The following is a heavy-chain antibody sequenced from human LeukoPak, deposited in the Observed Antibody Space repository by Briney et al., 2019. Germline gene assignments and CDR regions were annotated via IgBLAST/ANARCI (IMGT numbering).Heavy chain of an antibody. D-gene: IGHD6-13*01. V-gene: IGHV3-30*18. CDR3: AKGRSYSSPDHFDY. Sequence: PGRSLRLSCAASGFTFSSYGMHWVRQAPGKGLEWVAVISYDGSNTYYADSVRGRFTISRDNSKKTLYLQMNSLRVEDTAVYYCAKGRSYSSPDHFDYWGQGTLVTVSS. J-gene: IGHJ4*02. CDR2: ISYDGSNT. CDR1: GFTFSSYG.